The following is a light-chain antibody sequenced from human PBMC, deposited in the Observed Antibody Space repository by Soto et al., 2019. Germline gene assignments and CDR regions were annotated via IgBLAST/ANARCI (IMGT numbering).Light chain of an antibody. CDR1: QSVNNK. CDR3: QQYGSSPWT. V-gene: IGKV3-20*01. Sequence: EIVGSPSPATLSVSPGERVTLSCRASQSVNNKVAWYQQKPGQAPRLLIYGASSRATGIPDRFSGSGSGTDFTLTISRLEPDDFAGYYCQQYGSSPWTFGQGTKVDI. J-gene: IGKJ1*01. CDR2: GAS.